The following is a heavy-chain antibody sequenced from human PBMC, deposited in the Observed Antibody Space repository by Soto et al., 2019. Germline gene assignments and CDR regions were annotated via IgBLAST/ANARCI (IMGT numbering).Heavy chain of an antibody. CDR2: ILTYESKN. CDR3: ARDAYSYDTAVGMDV. D-gene: IGHD5-18*01. J-gene: IGHJ6*02. Sequence: GGSLRLSCAASGFTFNSYAFHWVCKPPGKGLGRVSIILTYESKNYYSDSVKGRFTTSRDNSKNTLYLQINTPRAEDTAVYYCARDAYSYDTAVGMDVWGQGTTVTVSS. CDR1: GFTFNSYA. V-gene: IGHV3-30-3*01.